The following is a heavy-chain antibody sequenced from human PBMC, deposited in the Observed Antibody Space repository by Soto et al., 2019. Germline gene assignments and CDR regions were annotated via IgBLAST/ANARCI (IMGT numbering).Heavy chain of an antibody. Sequence: EEQLVESGGGLVQPGGSLRLSCAASGFRFSGYSMNWVRQAPGKGLEWLSYISSSSTNIYYADSVKGRFTISRDDAKNSLYLQMNSLRAEDTAMYYCARDPRYCSGGNCYSHFYYYYMDVWGKGTTVTVSS. CDR3: ARDPRYCSGGNCYSHFYYYYMDV. CDR1: GFRFSGYS. CDR2: ISSSSTNI. J-gene: IGHJ6*03. V-gene: IGHV3-48*01. D-gene: IGHD2-15*01.